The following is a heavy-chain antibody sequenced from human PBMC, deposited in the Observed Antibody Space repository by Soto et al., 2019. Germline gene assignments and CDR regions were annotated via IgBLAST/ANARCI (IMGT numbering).Heavy chain of an antibody. J-gene: IGHJ4*02. CDR3: AGRPYDSSGYFDY. CDR2: IYYSGST. D-gene: IGHD3-22*01. CDR1: CGSISSGDYY. Sequence: PSETLSLTCTVSCGSISSGDYYWSWIRQPPGKGLEWIGYIYYSGSTYYNPSLKSRVTISVDTSKNQFSLKLSSVTAADTAVYYCAGRPYDSSGYFDYWGQGTLVTVSS. V-gene: IGHV4-30-4*01.